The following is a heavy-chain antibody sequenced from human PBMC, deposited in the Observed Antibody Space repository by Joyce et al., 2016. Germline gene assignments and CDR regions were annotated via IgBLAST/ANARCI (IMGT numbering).Heavy chain of an antibody. V-gene: IGHV3-23*01. D-gene: IGHD6-6*01. CDR2: ISGRGGSI. CDR1: GFTFSSYA. Sequence: EVQLLGSGGGLVQPSGSLRLFCAASGFTFSSYAMSGVRQAAGKGRGWVSVISGRGGSIYDADSVKGRFTFSRDNSKNTLYLQMNSLRAEDTAVYYCAKVTEGSAVYFYYMDVWGKGTTVTVSS. J-gene: IGHJ6*03. CDR3: AKVTEGSAVYFYYMDV.